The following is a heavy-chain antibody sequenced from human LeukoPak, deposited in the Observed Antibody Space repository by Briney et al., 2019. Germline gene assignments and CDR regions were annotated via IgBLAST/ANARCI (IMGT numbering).Heavy chain of an antibody. D-gene: IGHD3-10*01. J-gene: IGHJ3*02. Sequence: ASVKGSCKASGYTFTGYYMHWGRQAPGQGLEWMGWINPNSGGTNYAQKFQGRVTMTRDTSISAAYMELSRLRSDDTAVYYCASAGTYYGSGSPADAFDIWGQGTMVTVSS. V-gene: IGHV1-2*02. CDR2: INPNSGGT. CDR3: ASAGTYYGSGSPADAFDI. CDR1: GYTFTGYY.